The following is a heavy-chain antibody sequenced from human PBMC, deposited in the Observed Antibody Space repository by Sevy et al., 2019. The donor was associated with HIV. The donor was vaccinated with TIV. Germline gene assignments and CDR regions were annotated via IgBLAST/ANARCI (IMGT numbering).Heavy chain of an antibody. V-gene: IGHV1-18*01. CDR3: ARDSIPLVQGVIITPYYYGMDV. CDR2: ISAYNGNT. CDR1: GYTFTSYG. D-gene: IGHD3-10*01. Sequence: ASVKVSCKASGYTFTSYGISWVRQAPGQGREWMGWISAYNGNTNYAQKLQGRVTMTTDTSTSTAYMELRSLRSDDTAVYYCARDSIPLVQGVIITPYYYGMDVWGQGTTVTVSS. J-gene: IGHJ6*02.